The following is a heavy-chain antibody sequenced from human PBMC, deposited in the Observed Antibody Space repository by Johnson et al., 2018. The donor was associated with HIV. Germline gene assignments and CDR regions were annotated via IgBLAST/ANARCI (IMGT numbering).Heavy chain of an antibody. D-gene: IGHD1-26*01. Sequence: QVQLVESGGGVVQPGGSLRLSCAASGFTFSSYGMHWVRQAPGKGLEWVAFIRYDGSNKYYADSVKGRFTISRDNSKNTLYLQMNSLRAEDTAVYYCAKGRLVGATTYDAFDIWGQGTMVTVYS. V-gene: IGHV3-30*02. CDR1: GFTFSSYG. J-gene: IGHJ3*02. CDR2: IRYDGSNK. CDR3: AKGRLVGATTYDAFDI.